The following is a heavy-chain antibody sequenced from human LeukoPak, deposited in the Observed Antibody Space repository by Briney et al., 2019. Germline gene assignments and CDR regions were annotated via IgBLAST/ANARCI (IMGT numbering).Heavy chain of an antibody. CDR1: GFTFSSYG. CDR2: ISYDGSNK. CDR3: AVVPAAQLNFDY. Sequence: GGSLRLSCAASGFTFSSYGMHWVRQAPGKGLEWVAVISYDGSNKYYADSVKGRFTISRDNSKNTLYLQMNSLRAEDTAVYYCAVVPAAQLNFDYWGQGTLVTVSS. V-gene: IGHV3-30*03. J-gene: IGHJ4*02. D-gene: IGHD2-2*01.